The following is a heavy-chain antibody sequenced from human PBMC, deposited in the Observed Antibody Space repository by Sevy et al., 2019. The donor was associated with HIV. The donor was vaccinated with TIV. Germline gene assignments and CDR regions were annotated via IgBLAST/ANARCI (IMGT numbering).Heavy chain of an antibody. Sequence: SQTLSLTCTISGDSVSSSSVAWNWIRQSPSRGLEWLGRTYYRSKWYNDYALSVKNRIIISPDTSKNQLSLQLNSVTPDDTAVYYCARAITIFGLTIMLDPWGLGTLVTVSS. V-gene: IGHV6-1*01. CDR3: ARAITIFGLTIMLDP. J-gene: IGHJ5*02. CDR1: GDSVSSSSVA. CDR2: TYYRSKWYN. D-gene: IGHD3-3*01.